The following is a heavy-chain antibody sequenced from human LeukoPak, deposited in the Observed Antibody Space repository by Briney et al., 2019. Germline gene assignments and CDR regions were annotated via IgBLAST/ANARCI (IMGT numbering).Heavy chain of an antibody. CDR3: ASTVGGYSYGLDY. D-gene: IGHD5-18*01. Sequence: GGSLRLSCVASGFTFSSYSMNWVRQAPGKGLEWVSSISSSSSYIYYADSVKGRFTISRDNSKNTLYLQMNSLRAEDTAVYYCASTVGGYSYGLDYWGQGTLVTVSS. J-gene: IGHJ4*02. CDR1: GFTFSSYS. CDR2: ISSSSSYI. V-gene: IGHV3-21*04.